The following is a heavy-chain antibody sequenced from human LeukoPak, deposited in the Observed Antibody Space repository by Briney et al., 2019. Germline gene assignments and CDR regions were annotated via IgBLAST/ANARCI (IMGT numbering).Heavy chain of an antibody. CDR1: GFTFSSYS. CDR2: ISSSSSYI. CDR3: ARRDTPRGGTDY. D-gene: IGHD3-16*01. J-gene: IGHJ4*02. V-gene: IGHV3-21*01. Sequence: GRSLRLSCAASGFTFSSYSMNWVRQAPGKGLEWVSSISSSSSYIYYADSVKGRFTISRDNAKNSLYLQMNSLRAEDTAVYYCARRDTPRGGTDYWGQGTLVTVSS.